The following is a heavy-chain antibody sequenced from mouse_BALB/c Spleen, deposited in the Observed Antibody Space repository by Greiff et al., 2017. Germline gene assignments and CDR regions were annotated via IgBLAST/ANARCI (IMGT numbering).Heavy chain of an antibody. CDR2: INPSNGGT. Sequence: QVQLQQSGAELVKPGASVKLSCKASGYTFTSYYMYWVKQRPGQGLEWIGEINPSNGGTNFNEKFKSKATLTVDKSSSTAYMQLSSLTSEDSAVYYCTRSRYYGSSSFAYWGQGTLVTVSA. CDR3: TRSRYYGSSSFAY. D-gene: IGHD1-1*01. V-gene: IGHV1S81*02. CDR1: GYTFTSYY. J-gene: IGHJ3*01.